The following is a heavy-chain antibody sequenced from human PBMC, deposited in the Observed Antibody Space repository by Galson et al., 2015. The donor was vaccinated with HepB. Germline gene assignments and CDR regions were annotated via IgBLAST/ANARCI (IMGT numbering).Heavy chain of an antibody. Sequence: SLRLSCAASGFTFSSYWMHWVRQAPGKGLVWVSRINSDGSSTSYADSVKGRFTISRDNAKNTLYLQMNSLRAEDTAVYYCAREGPSGYYYYYYYYMDVWGKGATVTVSS. CDR3: AREGPSGYYYYYYYYMDV. V-gene: IGHV3-74*01. CDR1: GFTFSSYW. J-gene: IGHJ6*03. D-gene: IGHD3-22*01. CDR2: INSDGSST.